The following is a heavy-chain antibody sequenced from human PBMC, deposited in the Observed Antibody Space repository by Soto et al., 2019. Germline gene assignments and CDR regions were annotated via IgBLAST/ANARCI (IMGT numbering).Heavy chain of an antibody. D-gene: IGHD3-10*01. CDR2: INSDGSST. V-gene: IGHV3-74*01. J-gene: IGHJ3*02. CDR1: GFTFSSYW. Sequence: HPGGSLRLSCAASGFTFSSYWMHWVRQAPGKGLVWVSRINSDGSSTSYADSVKGRFTISRDNAKNTLYLQMNSLRAEDTAVYYCATLGSMVPRGFDAFDIWGQGTMVTVSS. CDR3: ATLGSMVPRGFDAFDI.